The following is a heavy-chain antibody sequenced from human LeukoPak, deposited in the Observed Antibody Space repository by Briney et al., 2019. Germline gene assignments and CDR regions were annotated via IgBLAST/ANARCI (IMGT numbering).Heavy chain of an antibody. D-gene: IGHD3-22*01. CDR2: IWYDGSNK. CDR1: GFTFSNHG. V-gene: IGHV3-33*08. Sequence: PGGSLRLSCAASGFTFSNHGMNWVRQAPGKGLEWVAVIWYDGSNKYYADSVKGRFTISRDNSKNTLYLQMSSLRAEDTAVYYCARDGRSSGTDYWGQGTLVTVSS. J-gene: IGHJ4*02. CDR3: ARDGRSSGTDY.